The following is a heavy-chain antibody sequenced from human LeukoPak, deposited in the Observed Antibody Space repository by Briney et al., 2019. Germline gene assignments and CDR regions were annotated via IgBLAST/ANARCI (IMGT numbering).Heavy chain of an antibody. CDR2: IDHSGST. D-gene: IGHD6-13*01. J-gene: IGHJ6*03. Sequence: SETLSLTCTVSGYSINSGYYWGWIRQPPGKGLEWIGSIDHSGSTYYNPSLKSRVTISVDTSKNQFSLKLSSVTAADTAVYYCASLRQQLVSNYYMDVWGKGTTVTVSS. CDR3: ASLRQQLVSNYYMDV. CDR1: GYSINSGYY. V-gene: IGHV4-38-2*02.